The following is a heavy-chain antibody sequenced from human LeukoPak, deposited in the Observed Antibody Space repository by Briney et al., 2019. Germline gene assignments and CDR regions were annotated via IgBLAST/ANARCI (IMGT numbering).Heavy chain of an antibody. D-gene: IGHD1-26*01. CDR2: INPNSGGT. CDR1: GYTFTGYY. V-gene: IGHV1-2*02. J-gene: IGHJ4*02. CDR3: ARGLVGATKRTY. Sequence: ASVKVSCTASGYTFTGYYMHWVRQAPGQGLEWMGWINPNSGGTNYAQKFQGRVTMTRDTSISTAYMELSRLRSDDTAVYYCARGLVGATKRTYWGQGTLVTVSS.